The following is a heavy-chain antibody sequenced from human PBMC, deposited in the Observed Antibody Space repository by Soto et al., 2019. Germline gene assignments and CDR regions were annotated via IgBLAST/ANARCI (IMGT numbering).Heavy chain of an antibody. CDR1: GFGFSSYG. CDR2: MSYDGSDK. Sequence: GSLRLSCAASGFGFSSYGMHWVRQAPGKGLEWVAVMSYDGSDKYYADSVKGRFTISRDNSRNTLYLQMNYLRTEDTAVYYCAKSGDGYTYYYGMDVWGQGTTVTVSS. D-gene: IGHD5-12*01. J-gene: IGHJ6*02. V-gene: IGHV3-30*18. CDR3: AKSGDGYTYYYGMDV.